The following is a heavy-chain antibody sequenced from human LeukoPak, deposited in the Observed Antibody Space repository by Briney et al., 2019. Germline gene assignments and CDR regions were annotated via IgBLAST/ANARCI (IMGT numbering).Heavy chain of an antibody. V-gene: IGHV4-39*01. J-gene: IGHJ4*02. Sequence: PSETLSLTCTVSGGSISSSSYFWGWIRQPPGKGLEWIGSFYYGGSTYSNPSLRSRVTMSVDTSKNQFSLKLSSVTAADTAVYYCARHRYSMNYYFDYWGQGTLVTVSS. D-gene: IGHD2/OR15-2a*01. CDR3: ARHRYSMNYYFDY. CDR1: GGSISSSSYF. CDR2: FYYGGST.